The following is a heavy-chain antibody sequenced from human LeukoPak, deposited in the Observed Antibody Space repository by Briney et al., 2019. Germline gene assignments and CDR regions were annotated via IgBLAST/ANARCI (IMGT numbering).Heavy chain of an antibody. CDR2: ISGSGGST. V-gene: IGHV3-23*01. CDR1: GFTFSSYA. CDR3: AKHRYSGYDRFDY. J-gene: IGHJ4*02. D-gene: IGHD5-12*01. Sequence: GGSLRLSCAASGFTFSSYAMSWVRQAPGKGLEWVSAISGSGGSTCYADSVKGRFTISRDNSKNTLYLQMNSLRAEDTAVYYCAKHRYSGYDRFDYWGQGTLVTVSS.